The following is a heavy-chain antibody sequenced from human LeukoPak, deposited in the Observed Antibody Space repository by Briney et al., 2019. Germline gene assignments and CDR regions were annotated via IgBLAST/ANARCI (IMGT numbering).Heavy chain of an antibody. CDR1: GFTFISYA. V-gene: IGHV3-23*01. D-gene: IGHD3-10*02. J-gene: IGHJ6*04. CDR2: ISGSGCSS. CDR3: AELGITMIGGV. Sequence: GGSLRLSCAASGFTFISYAMRWVRQAPGKGLEWVSAISGSGCSSDYADSVKGRLTNHRDNHQHTLYLQMNSLRAEDTAVYYCAELGITMIGGVWGKGTTVSISS.